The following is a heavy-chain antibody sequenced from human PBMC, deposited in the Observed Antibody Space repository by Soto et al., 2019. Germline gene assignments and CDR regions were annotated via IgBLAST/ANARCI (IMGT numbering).Heavy chain of an antibody. Sequence: GESLKISCKGSGYSFTSYWIGWVRQMPGKGLEWMGIIYPGDSDTRYSPSFQGQVTISADKSISTAYLQWSSLKASDTAMYYCARHTGSTTKGNWFDPWGQGTLVTVSS. V-gene: IGHV5-51*01. CDR1: GYSFTSYW. CDR3: ARHTGSTTKGNWFDP. D-gene: IGHD2-2*01. J-gene: IGHJ5*02. CDR2: IYPGDSDT.